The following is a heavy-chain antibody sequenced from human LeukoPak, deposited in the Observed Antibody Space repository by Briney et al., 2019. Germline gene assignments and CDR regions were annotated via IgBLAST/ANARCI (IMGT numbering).Heavy chain of an antibody. CDR2: ISGSGGST. CDR3: AKAFVREMVRGPFPDY. D-gene: IGHD3-10*01. CDR1: GFTFSSYG. Sequence: GGSLRLSCAASGFTFSSYGMSWVRQAPGKGLKWVSAISGSGGSTYYADSVKGRFTISRDNSKNTPYLQMNSLRAEDTAVYYCAKAFVREMVRGPFPDYWGQGTLVTVSS. J-gene: IGHJ4*02. V-gene: IGHV3-23*01.